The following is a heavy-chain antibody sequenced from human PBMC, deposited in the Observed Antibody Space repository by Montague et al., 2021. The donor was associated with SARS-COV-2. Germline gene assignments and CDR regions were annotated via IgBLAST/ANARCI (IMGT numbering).Heavy chain of an antibody. V-gene: IGHV4-34*01. Sequence: SETLSLTCAVSGDSITGYYWSWIRQPPGKGLEWIGEINNSGSTKYKPSLKSRATISADTSKKQFSLKMSSVTAADTAVYYCARGSVSRYDDFLTCSRSYFDYWGQGTLVTVSS. J-gene: IGHJ4*02. CDR1: GDSITGYY. D-gene: IGHD3-9*01. CDR2: INNSGST. CDR3: ARGSVSRYDDFLTCSRSYFDY.